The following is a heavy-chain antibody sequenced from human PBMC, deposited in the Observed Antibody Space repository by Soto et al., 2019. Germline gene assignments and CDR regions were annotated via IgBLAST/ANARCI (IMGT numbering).Heavy chain of an antibody. J-gene: IGHJ4*02. CDR2: ISVSGGST. CDR3: AKWGSDTALDY. Sequence: GGSLRLSCAASGFTFSSYAMSWVRQAPGKGLDWVSAISVSGGSTYYADSVKGRFTISRDNSKDTLYLQMNSLRAEDTAVYYCAKWGSDTALDYWGQGTLVTVSS. V-gene: IGHV3-23*01. D-gene: IGHD5-18*01. CDR1: GFTFSSYA.